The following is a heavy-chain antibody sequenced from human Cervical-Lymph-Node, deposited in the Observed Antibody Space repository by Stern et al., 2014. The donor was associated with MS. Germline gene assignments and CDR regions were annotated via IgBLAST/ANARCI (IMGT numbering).Heavy chain of an antibody. D-gene: IGHD1-7*01. J-gene: IGHJ5*02. CDR2: ISYDGSNK. Sequence: VQLVQSGGGVVQPGRSLRLSCAASGFTFSSYAMHWVRQAPGKGLEWVAVISYDGSNKYYADSVKGRFTISRDNSKNTLYLQMNSLRAEDTAVYYCASPALEAVLELELRSWFDPWGQGTLVTVSS. CDR3: ASPALEAVLELELRSWFDP. CDR1: GFTFSSYA. V-gene: IGHV3-30*01.